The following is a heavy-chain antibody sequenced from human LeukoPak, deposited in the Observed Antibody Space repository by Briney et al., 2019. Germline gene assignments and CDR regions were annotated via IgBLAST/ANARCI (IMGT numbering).Heavy chain of an antibody. Sequence: SQTLSLTCTVSGGSISSGDYYWSWIRQPPGKGLEWIGYIYYSGSTYYNPSLKSRVTISVNTSKNQFSLKLSSVTAADTAVYYCARASRTRILRFLGWLPNWLDPWGQGTLVTVSS. D-gene: IGHD3-3*01. CDR3: ARASRTRILRFLGWLPNWLDP. J-gene: IGHJ5*02. CDR1: GGSISSGDYY. CDR2: IYYSGST. V-gene: IGHV4-30-4*01.